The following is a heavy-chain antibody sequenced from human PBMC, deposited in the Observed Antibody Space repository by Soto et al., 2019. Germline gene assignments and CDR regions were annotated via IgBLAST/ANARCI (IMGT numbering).Heavy chain of an antibody. CDR3: ARDKRKYCSSTSCYPYGMDV. D-gene: IGHD2-2*01. J-gene: IGHJ6*02. CDR1: GFTFSSYS. V-gene: IGHV3-21*01. CDR2: ISSSSSYI. Sequence: GGSLRLSCAASGFTFSSYSMNWVRQAPGKGLEWASSISSSSSYIYYADSVKGRFTISRDNAKNSLYLQMNSLRAEDTAVYYCARDKRKYCSSTSCYPYGMDVWGQGTTVTVSS.